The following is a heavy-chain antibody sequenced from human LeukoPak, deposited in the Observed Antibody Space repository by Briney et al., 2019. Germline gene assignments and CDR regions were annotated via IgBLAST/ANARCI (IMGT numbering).Heavy chain of an antibody. D-gene: IGHD1-26*01. CDR2: ISGSGGRT. CDR1: GFTFSSYA. V-gene: IGHV3-23*01. Sequence: GGSLRLSCAASGFTFSSYAMSWVRQAPGTGLEWVSVISGSGGRTYYADSVKGRFTVSRDNSKNTLYLQMNGLRAEDTAVYYCAKQAGATAYFDYWGQGTLVTVSS. J-gene: IGHJ4*02. CDR3: AKQAGATAYFDY.